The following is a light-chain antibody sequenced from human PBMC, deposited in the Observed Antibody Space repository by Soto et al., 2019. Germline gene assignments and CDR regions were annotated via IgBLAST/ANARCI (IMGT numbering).Light chain of an antibody. CDR1: QSVSHN. V-gene: IGKV3-15*01. Sequence: EIVMTQSPATLSVSPGERATLSCRASQSVSHNLAWYQQKPGQAPRLLFYGASFRATGVPARFSSSGSGTDFTLTISSLQSEDFAIYYCQQSNNWPYTFGQGTKLEIK. J-gene: IGKJ2*01. CDR3: QQSNNWPYT. CDR2: GAS.